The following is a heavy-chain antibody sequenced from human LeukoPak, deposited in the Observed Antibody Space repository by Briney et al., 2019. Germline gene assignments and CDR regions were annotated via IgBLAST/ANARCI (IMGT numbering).Heavy chain of an antibody. CDR1: GXSVSNNY. J-gene: IGHJ4*02. CDR3: ARGRGLGVVSPYFDY. CDR2: IYGDGRT. Sequence: LRLSXVVSGXSVSNNYIIWVRQAPGNGLERVSVIYGDGRTSHSASVRGRFTISRDNSKNIVSLQMNNLRAEDTAVYYCARGRGLGVVSPYFDYWGQGTLVTVSS. D-gene: IGHD3-3*01. V-gene: IGHV3-53*01.